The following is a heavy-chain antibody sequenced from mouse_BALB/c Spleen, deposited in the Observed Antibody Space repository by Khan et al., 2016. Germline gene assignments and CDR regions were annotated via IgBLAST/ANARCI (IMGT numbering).Heavy chain of an antibody. D-gene: IGHD2-10*01. CDR1: GYSITSDYA. CDR2: ISYSGST. Sequence: EVQLQESGPGLVKPSQSLSLTCTVTGYSITSDYAWNWIRQFPGNKLEWMGYISYSGSTSYNPSLKSRISITRDTSKNQFFLQLNSVTTEDTATXYCAAYYGTPWFAYWGQGTLVTVSA. J-gene: IGHJ3*01. CDR3: AAYYGTPWFAY. V-gene: IGHV3-2*02.